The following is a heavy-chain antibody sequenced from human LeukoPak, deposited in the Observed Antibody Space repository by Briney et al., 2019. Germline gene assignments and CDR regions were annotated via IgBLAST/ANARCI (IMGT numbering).Heavy chain of an antibody. CDR3: ARDLTIFGVSSFDY. CDR1: GYTFTGYY. CDR2: INPNSGGT. D-gene: IGHD3-3*02. Sequence: GASVKVSCKASGYTFTGYYMHWVRQAPGQGLEWMGWINPNSGGTNHAQKFQGRVTMTRDTSISTAYMELSRLRSDDTAVYYCARDLTIFGVSSFDYWGQGTLVTVSS. V-gene: IGHV1-2*02. J-gene: IGHJ4*02.